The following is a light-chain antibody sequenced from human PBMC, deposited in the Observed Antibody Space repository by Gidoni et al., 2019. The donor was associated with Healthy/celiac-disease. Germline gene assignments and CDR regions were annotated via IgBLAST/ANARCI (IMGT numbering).Light chain of an antibody. J-gene: IGLJ3*02. CDR1: NIGSKS. V-gene: IGLV3-21*02. Sequence: SYVLTQPPSVSVAPGQTARITCGGDNIGSKSVHWYRQRPGQAPVLVVYDDGDRPSGIPGRFSGSNSGDTATLSISRVEAGDEADYYCQVWDSSSAWVFGGGTKLTVL. CDR2: DDG. CDR3: QVWDSSSAWV.